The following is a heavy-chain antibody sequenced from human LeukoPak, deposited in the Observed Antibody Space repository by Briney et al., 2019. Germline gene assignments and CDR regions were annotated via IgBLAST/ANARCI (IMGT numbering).Heavy chain of an antibody. CDR3: AIGHCSSTSCYLGGRSYFDY. V-gene: IGHV4-34*01. CDR2: INHSGST. D-gene: IGHD2-2*01. Sequence: SETLSLTCAVYGGSFSDYYWSWIRQPPGKGLEWIGEINHSGSTNYNPSLKSRVTISVDTSKNQFSLKLSSVTAADTAVYYCAIGHCSSTSCYLGGRSYFDYWGQGTLVTVSS. CDR1: GGSFSDYY. J-gene: IGHJ4*02.